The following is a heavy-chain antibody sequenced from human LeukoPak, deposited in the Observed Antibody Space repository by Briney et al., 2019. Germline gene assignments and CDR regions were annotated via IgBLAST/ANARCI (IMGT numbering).Heavy chain of an antibody. Sequence: PGGSLRLSCAASGFTFSSYWMSWVRQAPGKGLEWVANIKQDGSEKYYVDSVKGRFTISRDNAKNSLYLQMNSLRAEDTAVYYCVRDRSGSYASSGYWGQGTLVTVSS. CDR1: GFTFSSYW. CDR2: IKQDGSEK. CDR3: VRDRSGSYASSGY. D-gene: IGHD1-26*01. J-gene: IGHJ4*02. V-gene: IGHV3-7*03.